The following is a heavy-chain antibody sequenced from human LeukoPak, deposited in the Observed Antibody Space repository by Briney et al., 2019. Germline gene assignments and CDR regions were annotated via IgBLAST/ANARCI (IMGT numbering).Heavy chain of an antibody. Sequence: GESLKISCKASGYSFHNHWIGWVRQMPGRGLEWMGIIYPGDCDTKYSPSFQGQVTFSVDKSISTAYLQWTSLKGSDTAIYYCARRKVAAAGYYWFDPWGQGTLVTVSS. D-gene: IGHD2-2*01. CDR3: ARRKVAAAGYYWFDP. CDR1: GYSFHNHW. J-gene: IGHJ5*02. CDR2: IYPGDCDT. V-gene: IGHV5-51*01.